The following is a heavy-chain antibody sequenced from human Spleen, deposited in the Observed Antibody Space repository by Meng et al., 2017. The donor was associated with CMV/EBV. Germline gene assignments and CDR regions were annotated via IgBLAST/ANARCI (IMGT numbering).Heavy chain of an antibody. J-gene: IGHJ4*02. D-gene: IGHD2-2*01. CDR2: IYYSGST. CDR3: ARVDPTIGYCSSTSCFAFDY. V-gene: IGHV4-31*02. Sequence: GGYYWSGIRQHPGKGLEWIGNIYYSGSTYYNPSLKSRVTITVDTYKNQFSLKLSSVSVADTAVYYCARVDPTIGYCSSTSCFAFDYWGQGTLVTVSS. CDR1: GGYY.